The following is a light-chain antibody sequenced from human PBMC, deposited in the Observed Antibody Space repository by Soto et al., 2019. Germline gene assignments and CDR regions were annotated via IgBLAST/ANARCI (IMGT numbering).Light chain of an antibody. V-gene: IGLV6-57*04. CDR3: QSYDSSTVV. CDR2: EDN. Sequence: NFMLTQPHSVSESPGKTVSISCTRSSGRIASNYVQWYQQRPGSAPTTVIYEDNQRPSGVPDRFSGSTDGSSNSASLTISGLQTEDEADYYCQSYDSSTVVFGGETKLTVL. J-gene: IGLJ2*01. CDR1: SGRIASNY.